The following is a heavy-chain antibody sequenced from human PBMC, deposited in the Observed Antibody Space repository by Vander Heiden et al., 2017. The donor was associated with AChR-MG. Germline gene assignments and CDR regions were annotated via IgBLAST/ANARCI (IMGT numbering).Heavy chain of an antibody. V-gene: IGHV3-21*01. J-gene: IGHJ4*02. D-gene: IGHD4-17*01. CDR1: GFIFSAFQ. Sequence: EVQLVDSGGGLVKPGGSLRLSCTASGFIFSAFQMSWVRQAPGKGLEWVSSISDNSNYRHYADSVKGRFTISRDNAKNSLFLQMNSLRAEDTAVYYCARDFYDYGDYVPREGYWGQGTVVTVSS. CDR3: ARDFYDYGDYVPREGY. CDR2: ISDNSNYR.